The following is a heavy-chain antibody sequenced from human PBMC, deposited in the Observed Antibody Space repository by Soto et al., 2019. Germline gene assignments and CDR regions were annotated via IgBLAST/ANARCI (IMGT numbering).Heavy chain of an antibody. Sequence: SGPTLVNPTQTLTLTCTFSGFSLNTFGMGVGWIRQPPGKALEWLALIYWNDDKRYSPSLNSRLIIAKDTSKNLVVLTMTNVDPVDAATYYCVNSPESYTSDYWGQGNPVTVSS. CDR3: VNSPESYTSDY. J-gene: IGHJ4*02. V-gene: IGHV2-5*01. CDR1: GFSLNTFGMG. CDR2: IYWNDDK. D-gene: IGHD1-26*01.